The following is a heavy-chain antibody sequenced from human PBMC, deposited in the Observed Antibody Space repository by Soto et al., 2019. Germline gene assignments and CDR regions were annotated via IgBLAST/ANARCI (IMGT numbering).Heavy chain of an antibody. J-gene: IGHJ3*01. Sequence: QVQLVESGGGVVQPGRSLRLSCAASGFTFSSYAMHWVRQAPGKGLEWVAVISYDRSNKYYADSVKGRFTISRDNPKNTLDLQTNGLTAADSAVYYCARAQGAVAGRGYDFDCCGEGTMVTVSS. D-gene: IGHD6-19*01. V-gene: IGHV3-30-3*01. CDR2: ISYDRSNK. CDR1: GFTFSSYA. CDR3: ARAQGAVAGRGYDFDC.